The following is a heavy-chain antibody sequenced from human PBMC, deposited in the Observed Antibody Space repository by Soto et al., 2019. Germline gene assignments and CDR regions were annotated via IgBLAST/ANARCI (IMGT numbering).Heavy chain of an antibody. Sequence: ASVKVSCKASGYTFTSYGISWVRQAPGQGLEWMGWISAYNGNTNYAQKLQGRVTMTTDTSTSTVNMELSSLRSDDTAVYYCGRARGIVGGTPIPDVAFDIGGQGTMVTVPS. J-gene: IGHJ3*02. CDR3: GRARGIVGGTPIPDVAFDI. V-gene: IGHV1-18*01. CDR1: GYTFTSYG. D-gene: IGHD2-21*02. CDR2: ISAYNGNT.